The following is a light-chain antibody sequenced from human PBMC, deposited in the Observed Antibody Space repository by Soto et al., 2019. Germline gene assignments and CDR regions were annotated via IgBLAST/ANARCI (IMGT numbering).Light chain of an antibody. CDR1: QSVSSSY. Sequence: EIVLTQSPATLSLSPGERATLSCGASQSVSSSYVAWYQQKPGLAPRLLIYEASTRATGIPDRFSGSGSGTDFTLTISRLEPEDCAVYYCQQYGSSSITFGQGTRLE. J-gene: IGKJ5*01. CDR2: EAS. CDR3: QQYGSSSIT. V-gene: IGKV3D-20*01.